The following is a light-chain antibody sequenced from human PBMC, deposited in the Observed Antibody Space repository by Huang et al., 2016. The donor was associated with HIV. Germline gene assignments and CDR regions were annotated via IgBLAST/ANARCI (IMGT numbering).Light chain of an antibody. Sequence: EIVLTQSPATLSLSPGEGATLSCRASQSIGSYLAWYQQRPGQAPRLLIYDASIRATGIPARFSGRGSWTDFTLTISSLEPEDFAVYYCQQRNNWPLWTFGQGTKVELK. CDR1: QSIGSY. V-gene: IGKV3-11*01. CDR3: QQRNNWPLWT. J-gene: IGKJ1*01. CDR2: DAS.